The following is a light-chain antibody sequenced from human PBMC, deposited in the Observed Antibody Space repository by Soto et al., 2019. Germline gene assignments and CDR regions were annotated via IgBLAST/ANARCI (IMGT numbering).Light chain of an antibody. CDR2: DAS. J-gene: IGKJ4*01. CDR1: QSVSSY. V-gene: IGKV3-11*01. Sequence: ESVLTQSPATPSLSPGERATLSCRASQSVSSYLAWYQQKPGQAPRLLIYDASNRATAIPSRVSGNGSGTDFTLSIRTLEPEDFAISYSQRRSHWSLTLG. CDR3: QRRSHWSLT.